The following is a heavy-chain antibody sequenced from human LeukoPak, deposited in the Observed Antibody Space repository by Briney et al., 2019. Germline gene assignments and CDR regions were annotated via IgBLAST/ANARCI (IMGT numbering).Heavy chain of an antibody. CDR3: ASRDKGYYYGMDV. CDR2: LYSGGST. CDR1: GFTVSGNY. V-gene: IGHV3-66*01. J-gene: IGHJ6*02. D-gene: IGHD5-24*01. Sequence: GSLGLSCAASGFTVSGNYMSWVRQAPGKGLELVSLLYSGGSTYYADSVKGRFSISRDNSKNTLYLQMNSLRAEDTAVYYCASRDKGYYYGMDVWGQGTTVTVSS.